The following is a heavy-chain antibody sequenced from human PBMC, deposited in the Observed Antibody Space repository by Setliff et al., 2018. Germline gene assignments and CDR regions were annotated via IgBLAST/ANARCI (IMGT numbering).Heavy chain of an antibody. V-gene: IGHV3-53*01. J-gene: IGHJ6*02. CDR3: ATPALFTTGWFGYHGMDV. D-gene: IGHD3-10*01. Sequence: GGSLRLSCAASGFTVSANDMSWVRQAPGKGLEWISLLYDDGSKFYADSVKGRFTISRDDSKNTLYLQMDSLNPEDTAIYYCATPALFTTGWFGYHGMDVWGQGITVTVSS. CDR2: LYDDGSK. CDR1: GFTVSAND.